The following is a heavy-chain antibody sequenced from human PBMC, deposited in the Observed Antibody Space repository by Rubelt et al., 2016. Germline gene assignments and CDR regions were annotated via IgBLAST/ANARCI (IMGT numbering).Heavy chain of an antibody. CDR2: IGAYNGNT. Sequence: QVQLVQSGAEVKKPGASVKVSCKASGYTFTSYGISWVRQSPGQGLEWMGWIGAYNGNTNYAQKHPGRVTRTPDTSTSTACMELRSLRSDEPAVYYCARMRGPYSSSGGEFDPWGQGTLVTVSS. J-gene: IGHJ5*02. CDR1: GYTFTSYG. D-gene: IGHD6-13*01. V-gene: IGHV1-18*01. CDR3: ARMRGPYSSSGGEFDP.